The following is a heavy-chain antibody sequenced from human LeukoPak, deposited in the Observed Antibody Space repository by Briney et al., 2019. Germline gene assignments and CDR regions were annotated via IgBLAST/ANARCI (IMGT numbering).Heavy chain of an antibody. D-gene: IGHD3-10*01. CDR2: INHSGST. CDR1: GGSFSGYY. J-gene: IGHJ4*02. V-gene: IGHV4-34*01. Sequence: SETLSLTCAVYGGSFSGYYWSWIRQPPGKGLEWIGEINHSGSTNYNPSLKRRVTISVDTSKNQFSLKLSSVTAADTAVYYCARGGGFGNYWGQGTLVTVSS. CDR3: ARGGGFGNY.